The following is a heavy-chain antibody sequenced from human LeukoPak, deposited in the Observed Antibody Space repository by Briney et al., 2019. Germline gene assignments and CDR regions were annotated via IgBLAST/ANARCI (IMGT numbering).Heavy chain of an antibody. D-gene: IGHD3-16*02. V-gene: IGHV4-34*01. CDR2: INHSGST. CDR3: ASGRGDYVWGSYRSIYYDY. J-gene: IGHJ4*02. CDR1: GDSISSYY. Sequence: SETLSLTCTVSGDSISSYYWSWIRQPPGKGLEWIGEINHSGSTNYNPSLKSRVTISVDTSKNQFSLKLSSVTAADTAVYYCASGRGDYVWGSYRSIYYDYWGQGTLVTVSS.